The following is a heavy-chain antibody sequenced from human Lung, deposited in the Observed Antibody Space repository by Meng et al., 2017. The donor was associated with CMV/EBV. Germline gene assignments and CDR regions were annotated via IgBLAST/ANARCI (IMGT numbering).Heavy chain of an antibody. D-gene: IGHD1-1*01. CDR2: LYDSGST. V-gene: IGHV4-39*07. Sequence: QLQLQESGPGLVRPSEPLSLTCSVSGGSISSSTYYWAWIRQPPGKGLEWIGSLYDSGSTYYHPSLKSRVTISVDTSKTYFSLKLRSVTAADTAEYYCARDLEYWGQGTLVTVSS. CDR3: ARDLEY. J-gene: IGHJ4*02. CDR1: GGSISSSTYY.